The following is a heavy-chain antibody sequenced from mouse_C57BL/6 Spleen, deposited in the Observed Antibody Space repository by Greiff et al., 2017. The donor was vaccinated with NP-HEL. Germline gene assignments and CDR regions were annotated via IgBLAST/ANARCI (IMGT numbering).Heavy chain of an antibody. CDR3: ARGIYYDYDVRYFDY. V-gene: IGHV5-6*01. CDR1: GFTFSSYG. J-gene: IGHJ2*01. D-gene: IGHD2-4*01. Sequence: EVQVVESGGDLVKPGGSLKLSCAASGFTFSSYGMSWVRQTPDKRLEWVATISSGGSYTYYPDSVKGRFTISRDNAKNTLYLQMSSLKSEDTAMYYCARGIYYDYDVRYFDYWGQGTTLTVSS. CDR2: ISSGGSYT.